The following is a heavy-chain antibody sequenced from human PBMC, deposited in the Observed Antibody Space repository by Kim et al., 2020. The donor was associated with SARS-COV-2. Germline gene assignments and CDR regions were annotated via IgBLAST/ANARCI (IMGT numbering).Heavy chain of an antibody. CDR2: IYYSGST. Sequence: SETLSLTCAVSGGSFSNYYWSWIRQPPGKGLEWIGYIYYSGSTNYNPSLKSRVTISVDTSKNQFSLKLNSLTAADTAVYYCARTCSRARCTYYYCMDGWGQGTTVTVSS. V-gene: IGHV4-59*12. CDR1: GGSFSNYY. J-gene: IGHJ6*02. D-gene: IGHD2-2*01. CDR3: ARTCSRARCTYYYCMDG.